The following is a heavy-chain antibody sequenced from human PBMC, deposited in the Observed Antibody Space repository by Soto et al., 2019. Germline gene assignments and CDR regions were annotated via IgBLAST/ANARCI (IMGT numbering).Heavy chain of an antibody. CDR3: ARSNGYSYGYCDY. CDR1: GFTFSSYG. CDR2: IWYDGSNK. J-gene: IGHJ4*02. D-gene: IGHD5-18*01. V-gene: IGHV3-33*01. Sequence: PGGSLRLSCAASGFTFSSYGMHWVRQAPGKGLEWVAVIWYDGSNKYYADSVKGRFTISRDNSKNTLYLQMNSLRAEDTAVYYCARSNGYSYGYCDYWGQGTLVTVSS.